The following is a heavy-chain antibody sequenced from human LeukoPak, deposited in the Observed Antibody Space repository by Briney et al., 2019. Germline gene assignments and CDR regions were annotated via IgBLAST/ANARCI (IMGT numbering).Heavy chain of an antibody. J-gene: IGHJ5*02. CDR3: ARSNIATRRGDNWFDP. CDR2: IIPILGIA. Sequence: SVKLSCTASGGTFSSYAISWVRQAPGQGLEWMGRIIPILGIANYAQTFQGRVTITADKCTSTAYMELSSLRSDDTAVYYCARSNIATRRGDNWFDPWGQGTLVTVSS. D-gene: IGHD6-6*01. CDR1: GGTFSSYA. V-gene: IGHV1-69*04.